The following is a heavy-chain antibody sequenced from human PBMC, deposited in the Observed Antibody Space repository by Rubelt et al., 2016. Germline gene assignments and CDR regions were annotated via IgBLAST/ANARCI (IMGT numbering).Heavy chain of an antibody. Sequence: EVQLLESGGGLVQPGGSLRLSCAASGFTFSSYAMSWVRQAPGKGLEWVANIKQGGSVQYYVDSVKGRFTISRDNAKNSLYLQMKRLRAEDTAVYFCGGEDGVPDGYNSPFDYWGQGTLVTVSS. J-gene: IGHJ4*02. D-gene: IGHD5-24*01. CDR2: IKQGGSVQ. V-gene: IGHV3-7*01. CDR1: GFTFSSYA. CDR3: GGEDGVPDGYNSPFDY.